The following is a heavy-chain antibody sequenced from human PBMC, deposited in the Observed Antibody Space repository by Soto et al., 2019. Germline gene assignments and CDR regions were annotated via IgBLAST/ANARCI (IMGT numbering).Heavy chain of an antibody. CDR2: ISYDGSNK. D-gene: IGHD2-2*01. J-gene: IGHJ6*02. CDR1: GFTFSSYA. V-gene: IGHV3-30-3*01. CDR3: ARGTSFPIPRIVVVPAAIYYYGMDV. Sequence: HPGGSLRLSCAASGFTFSSYAMHWVRQAPGKGLEWVAVISYDGSNKYYADSVKGRFTISRDNSKNTLYLQMNSLRAEDTAVYYCARGTSFPIPRIVVVPAAIYYYGMDVWGQGTTVTVSS.